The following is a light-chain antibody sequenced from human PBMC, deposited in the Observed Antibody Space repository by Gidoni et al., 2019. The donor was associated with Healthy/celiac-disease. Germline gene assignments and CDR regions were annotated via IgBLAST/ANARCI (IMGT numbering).Light chain of an antibody. V-gene: IGKV2-28*01. CDR2: LGA. Sequence: DIVMTQSPLSLPVTPGEPASLSCRSSQSLLHSNGYNYLDWYLQQLGQSPQLLIYLGANRASGCPDRLSGRGSGTDITLKIVRGEAEDVGVYYGMQALQTPMTFGPGTKVDIK. CDR1: QSLLHSNGYNY. J-gene: IGKJ3*01. CDR3: MQALQTPMT.